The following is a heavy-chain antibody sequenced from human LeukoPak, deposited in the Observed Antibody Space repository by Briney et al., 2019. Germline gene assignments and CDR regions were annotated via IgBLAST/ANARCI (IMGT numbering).Heavy chain of an antibody. Sequence: SETLSLTCTVSGGSITNNNYYWGWIRQPPGKGLQWIGSIHHSGSTYYNPSLKSRVTISVDTSKNQFSLKLSSVTAADTAVYYCARTSSSGLVGGYYFDYWGQGTLVTVSS. CDR3: ARTSSSGLVGGYYFDY. CDR2: IHHSGST. D-gene: IGHD6-19*01. J-gene: IGHJ4*02. V-gene: IGHV4-39*07. CDR1: GGSITNNNYY.